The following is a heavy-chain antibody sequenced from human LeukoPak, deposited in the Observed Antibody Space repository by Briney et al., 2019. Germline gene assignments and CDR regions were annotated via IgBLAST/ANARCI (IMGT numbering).Heavy chain of an antibody. CDR1: AFTFSSSS. V-gene: IGHV3-48*04. Sequence: GGSLRLSCAASAFTFSSSSMNWVRQAPGRGLEWVSYISSSGTTIYYADSVKGRFTISRDNAKNSLYLQMNSLRAEDTAVYYCARDLEGYEGYWGQGTLVTVSS. CDR3: ARDLEGYEGY. D-gene: IGHD5-24*01. J-gene: IGHJ4*02. CDR2: ISSSGTTI.